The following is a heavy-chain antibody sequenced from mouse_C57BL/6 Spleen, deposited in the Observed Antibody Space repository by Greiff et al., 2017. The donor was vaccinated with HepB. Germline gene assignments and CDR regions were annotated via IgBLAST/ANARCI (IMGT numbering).Heavy chain of an antibody. CDR1: GYTFTSYW. V-gene: IGHV1-55*01. Sequence: QVQLQQPGAELVKPGASVKMSCKASGYTFTSYWITWVKQRPGQGLEWIGDIYPGDGDTNYNGKFKGKATLTADKSSSTAYMQLSSLTSEDSAVYFCARSEYFDVWGTGTTVTVSS. J-gene: IGHJ1*03. CDR3: ARSEYFDV. CDR2: IYPGDGDT.